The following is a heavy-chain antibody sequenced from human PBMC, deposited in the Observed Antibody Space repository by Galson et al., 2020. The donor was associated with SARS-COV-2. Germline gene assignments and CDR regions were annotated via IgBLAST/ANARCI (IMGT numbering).Heavy chain of an antibody. CDR3: ARGTEGRGVIDFFDY. J-gene: IGHJ4*02. CDR2: TYYTPKWYN. CDR1: GDSVSSNSVT. Sequence: SQTLPLTFAISGDSVSSNSVTWNWTRRSPSIGLEWPGRTYYTPKWYNEYAISVKSRITINPDTSKNQFSLHLNSVTSEDTAVYYCARGTEGRGVIDFFDYWGRGTLVTVSS. D-gene: IGHD3-16*02. V-gene: IGHV6-1*01.